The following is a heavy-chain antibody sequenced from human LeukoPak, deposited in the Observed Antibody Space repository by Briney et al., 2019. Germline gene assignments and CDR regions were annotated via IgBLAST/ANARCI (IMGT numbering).Heavy chain of an antibody. D-gene: IGHD7-27*01. CDR3: ARTRTGNYCDY. Sequence: SGPALVKPTQTLTLTCTFSGFSLSTSGMCVSWIRQPPGKALEWLARIDWDDDKYYTRSLTTRLTVSKDTSKNQVVLTMTDMDPVDTATYYCARTRTGNYCDYWGQGAPVTVSS. CDR2: IDWDDDK. V-gene: IGHV2-70*11. CDR1: GFSLSTSGMC. J-gene: IGHJ4*02.